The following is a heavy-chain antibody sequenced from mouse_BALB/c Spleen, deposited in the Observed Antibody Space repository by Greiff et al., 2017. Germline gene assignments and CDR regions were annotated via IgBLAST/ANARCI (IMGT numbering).Heavy chain of an antibody. CDR1: GFTFSSYG. CDR2: ISSGGSDT. J-gene: IGHJ4*01. Sequence: VQLKQSGGDLVKPGGSLKLSCAASGFTFSSYGMSWVRQTPDKRLEWVATISSGGSDTYYPDSVKGRITISKDNAKNTLYLQMSSLKSEDTAMYACASHPVRPLYAMDYWGQGTSVTVSS. D-gene: IGHD2-14*01. CDR3: ASHPVRPLYAMDY. V-gene: IGHV5-6*01.